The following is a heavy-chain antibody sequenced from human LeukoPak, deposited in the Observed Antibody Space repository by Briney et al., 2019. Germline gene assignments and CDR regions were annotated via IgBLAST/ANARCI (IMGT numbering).Heavy chain of an antibody. Sequence: GGSLRLSCAASGFTVSSNYMSWVRQAPGKGLEWVSVIYSGGSTYYADSVKGRFTISRDNSKNSLYLQMNSLRTEDTALYYCAKDFLALYYYYGMDVWGQGTTVTVSS. J-gene: IGHJ6*02. CDR1: GFTVSSNY. V-gene: IGHV3-53*05. CDR2: IYSGGST. CDR3: AKDFLALYYYYGMDV.